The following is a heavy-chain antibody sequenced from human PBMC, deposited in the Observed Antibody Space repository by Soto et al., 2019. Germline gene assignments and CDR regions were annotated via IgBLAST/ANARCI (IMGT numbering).Heavy chain of an antibody. CDR1: GFTFNSYG. J-gene: IGHJ2*01. CDR3: ARGGWRANWYFDL. Sequence: QVQLVESGGGVVQPGRSLRLSCAASGFTFNSYGMHWVRQAPGKGLEWVAVLWYDGSNKYYADSVKGRFTISRDNSKNTRYLQMNSLRAEDTAVYYCARGGWRANWYFDLWGRGTLVTVSS. D-gene: IGHD2-15*01. CDR2: LWYDGSNK. V-gene: IGHV3-33*01.